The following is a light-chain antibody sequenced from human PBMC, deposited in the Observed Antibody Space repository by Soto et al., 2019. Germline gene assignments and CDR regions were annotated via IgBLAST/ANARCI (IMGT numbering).Light chain of an antibody. CDR1: QSISHF. CDR3: QQYTSYSRA. V-gene: IGKV1-5*01. Sequence: IHMTDSPSTLSASVLYRVTITFLASQSISHFLAWYQQKPGKVPKLLIYDASNLGSGVPSRFSGSGSGTDFTLTISGLQPDDFTTYYCQQYTSYSRAFGQGTKVDIK. J-gene: IGKJ1*01. CDR2: DAS.